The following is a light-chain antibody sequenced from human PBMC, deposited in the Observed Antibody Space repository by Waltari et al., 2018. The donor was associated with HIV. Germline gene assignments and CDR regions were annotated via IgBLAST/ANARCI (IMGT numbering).Light chain of an antibody. J-gene: IGLJ3*02. Sequence: SYELTQPFSVSVALGQTVRITCGGSTIGTKDVHWYQLRPGQAPVLVIFNDRNRPSGLPERFSGSKSRNTATLTISGAQAGDEADYYCQVWHYSVVFGGGTKLTVL. CDR3: QVWHYSVV. CDR1: TIGTKD. CDR2: NDR. V-gene: IGLV3-9*01.